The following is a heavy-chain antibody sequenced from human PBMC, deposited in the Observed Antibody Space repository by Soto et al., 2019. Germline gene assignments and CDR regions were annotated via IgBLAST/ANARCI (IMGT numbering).Heavy chain of an antibody. CDR2: IYHIGIP. CDR1: GRPVSSGVYY. Sequence: PSETLSLTCTVSGRPVSSGVYYWTGIRHLPGKGLEWIGYIYHIGIPSYNPSLKSRLSMSLDTSKNQFSLNLTSVTAADTAIYYCVRDRALDSSGHWFDSWGQGTLVTVSS. D-gene: IGHD6-19*01. CDR3: VRDRALDSSGHWFDS. V-gene: IGHV4-30-4*01. J-gene: IGHJ5*01.